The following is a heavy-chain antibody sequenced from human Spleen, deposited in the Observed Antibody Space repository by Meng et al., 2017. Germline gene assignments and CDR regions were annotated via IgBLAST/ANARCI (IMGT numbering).Heavy chain of an antibody. CDR1: GFTFGRYG. CDR2: ISNDGNNQ. J-gene: IGHJ4*02. Sequence: QVQWVESGGGVVQPGRAVRLSCAASGFTFGRYGMHWVRQAPGKGLEWVAIISNDGNNQNYADSVKGRFTISRDNSKNTVYLQMNSLRVEDTAVYYCTKAVASMGYHFDYWGQGTLVTVSS. CDR3: TKAVASMGYHFDY. D-gene: IGHD6-19*01. V-gene: IGHV3-30*18.